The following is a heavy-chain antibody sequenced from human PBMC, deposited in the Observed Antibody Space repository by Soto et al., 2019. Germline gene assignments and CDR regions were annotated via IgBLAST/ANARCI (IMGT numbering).Heavy chain of an antibody. D-gene: IGHD3-22*01. Sequence: EGSLRLSCAASGFTFSNAWMNWVRQATGKGLEWVGRIKSKTDGGTTDYAAPVKGRFTISRDDSKNTLYLQMNSLKTEDTAVYYCTTDPVTMIVVVPSSSWGQGTLVTVSS. CDR1: GFTFSNAW. CDR3: TTDPVTMIVVVPSSS. V-gene: IGHV3-15*07. J-gene: IGHJ4*02. CDR2: IKSKTDGGTT.